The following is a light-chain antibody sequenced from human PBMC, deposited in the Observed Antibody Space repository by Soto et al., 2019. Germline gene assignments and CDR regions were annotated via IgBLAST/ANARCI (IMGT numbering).Light chain of an antibody. CDR2: DAS. J-gene: IGKJ1*01. Sequence: DIQMTQSHSTLSASVGDRVTITCRASQSISSWLAWYQQKPGKANKLLIYDASSLESGVPSRFSGSGSGTEFTLTISSLQPDDFATYYCQQYNSYSGTVGQGTKVDIK. CDR3: QQYNSYSGT. CDR1: QSISSW. V-gene: IGKV1-5*01.